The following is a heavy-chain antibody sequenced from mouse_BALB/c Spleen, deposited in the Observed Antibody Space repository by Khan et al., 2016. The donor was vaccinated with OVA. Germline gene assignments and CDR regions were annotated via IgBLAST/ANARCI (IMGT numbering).Heavy chain of an antibody. Sequence: DLVKPGASVKLSCTASGYTFTSYCINWIKQRPGQGLEWIGRIAPGSGNAYYNAMLKGKATLTVDTSSSTAYIQLSSLSSEDSAVYSCARENYYGRSCYAMDYWGQGTTVTVSS. CDR3: ARENYYGRSCYAMDY. V-gene: IGHV1S41*01. CDR1: GYTFTSYC. CDR2: IAPGSGNA. J-gene: IGHJ4*01. D-gene: IGHD1-1*01.